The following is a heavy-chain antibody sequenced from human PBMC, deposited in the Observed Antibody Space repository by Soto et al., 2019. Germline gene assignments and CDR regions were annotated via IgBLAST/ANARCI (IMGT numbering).Heavy chain of an antibody. CDR3: ARDCSGYDYGWFDP. CDR1: GFTFSSYA. V-gene: IGHV3-48*01. CDR2: ISSSSRTI. J-gene: IGHJ5*02. Sequence: GGSLRLSCSASGFTFSSYAMHWVRQAPGKGLEWVSYISSSSRTIYCADSVKGRFTISRDNAKNSLYLQMNSLRAEDTAVYYCARDCSGYDYGWFDPWGQGTLVTVSS. D-gene: IGHD5-12*01.